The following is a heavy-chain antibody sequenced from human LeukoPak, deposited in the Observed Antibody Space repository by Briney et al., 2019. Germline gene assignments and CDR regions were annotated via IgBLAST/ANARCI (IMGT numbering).Heavy chain of an antibody. J-gene: IGHJ3*02. D-gene: IGHD1-26*01. Sequence: GGSLRLSCAASGFXFSSYEINWVRQAPGKGLEWVSYISSGGSTVHYADSVKGRFTISRDNAKNSLFLQMNSLTAEDTAVYYCARVIIVGATGIWGQGTMVTVSS. V-gene: IGHV3-48*03. CDR3: ARVIIVGATGI. CDR1: GFXFSSYE. CDR2: ISSGGSTV.